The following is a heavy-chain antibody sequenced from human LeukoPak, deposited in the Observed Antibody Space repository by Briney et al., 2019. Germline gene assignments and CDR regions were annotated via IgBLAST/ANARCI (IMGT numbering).Heavy chain of an antibody. CDR2: INPSGGST. D-gene: IGHD3-9*01. CDR1: GYTFTSYY. CDR3: ARATGHDILTGYSRGFDY. Sequence: ASVKVSCKASGYTFTSYYMHWARQAPGQGLEWMGIINPSGGSTSYAQKFQGRVTMTRDTSTSTVYMELSSLRSEDTAVYYCARATGHDILTGYSRGFDYWGQGTLVTVSS. V-gene: IGHV1-46*01. J-gene: IGHJ4*02.